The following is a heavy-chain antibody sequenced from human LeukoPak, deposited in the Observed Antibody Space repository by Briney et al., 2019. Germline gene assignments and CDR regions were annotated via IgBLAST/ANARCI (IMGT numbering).Heavy chain of an antibody. CDR3: AGPGDDYSKKGVWYYYYMDV. CDR1: GYTFTSYG. Sequence: ASVKVSCKASGYTFTSYGISWVRQAPGQGLEWMGWISAYNGNTNYAQKLQGRVTMTTDTSTSTAYMELRSLRSDDTAVYYCAGPGDDYSKKGVWYYYYMDVWGKGTTVTVSS. CDR2: ISAYNGNT. J-gene: IGHJ6*03. D-gene: IGHD4-11*01. V-gene: IGHV1-18*01.